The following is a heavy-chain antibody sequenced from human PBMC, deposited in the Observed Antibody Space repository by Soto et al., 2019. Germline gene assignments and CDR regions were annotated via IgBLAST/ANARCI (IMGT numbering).Heavy chain of an antibody. CDR2: IYYSGST. J-gene: IGHJ5*02. D-gene: IGHD6-13*01. V-gene: IGHV4-39*01. CDR1: GGSISSSRYY. Sequence: LQLQESGPGLVKPSETLSLTCTVSGGSISSSRYYWGWIRQPPGKGLEWIGSIYYSGSTYYNPSLKSRVTISVDTSKNQFSLKLSSVTAADTAVYYCARHQSHSSSYVDPWGQGTLVTVSS. CDR3: ARHQSHSSSYVDP.